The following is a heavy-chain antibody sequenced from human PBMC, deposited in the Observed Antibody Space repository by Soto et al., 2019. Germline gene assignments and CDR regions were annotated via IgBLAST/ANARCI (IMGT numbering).Heavy chain of an antibody. CDR2: IYYSGST. CDR1: GGSISSYY. Sequence: SETLSLTCTVSGGSISSYYWSWIRQPPGKGLEWIGYIYYSGSTNYNPSLKSRVTISVDTSKNQFSLKLSSVTAADTAVYYCARRDYDFWSWSSWAFDIWGQGTMVTVSS. J-gene: IGHJ3*02. D-gene: IGHD3-3*01. V-gene: IGHV4-59*01. CDR3: ARRDYDFWSWSSWAFDI.